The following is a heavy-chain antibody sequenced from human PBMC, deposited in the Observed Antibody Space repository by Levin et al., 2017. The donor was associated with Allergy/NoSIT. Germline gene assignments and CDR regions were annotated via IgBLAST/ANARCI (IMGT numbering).Heavy chain of an antibody. CDR3: AKSSTTNLGSLYGMDV. Sequence: SETLSLTCTVSGGSISDYSWNWIRQPAGKGLEWIGRVYTSGNTNYNPSLKSRGTMSVDTSKNQFSLKLTSVTAADTAVYYCAKSSTTNLGSLYGMDVWGQGTTVTVSS. CDR2: VYTSGNT. D-gene: IGHD2/OR15-2a*01. J-gene: IGHJ6*02. CDR1: GGSISDYS. V-gene: IGHV4-4*07.